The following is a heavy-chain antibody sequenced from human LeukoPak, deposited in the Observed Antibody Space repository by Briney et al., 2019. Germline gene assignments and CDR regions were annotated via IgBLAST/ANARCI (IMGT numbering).Heavy chain of an antibody. CDR2: IYYSGST. CDR3: ARAMVRGVSFGFYYYYYMDV. D-gene: IGHD3-10*01. J-gene: IGHJ6*03. Sequence: SETLSLTCTVSGGSISSSSYYWGWIRQPPGKGLEWIGSIYYSGSTYYNPSLKSRVTISVDTSKNQFSLKLSSVTAADTAVYYCARAMVRGVSFGFYYYYYMDVWGKGTTVTISS. V-gene: IGHV4-39*01. CDR1: GGSISSSSYY.